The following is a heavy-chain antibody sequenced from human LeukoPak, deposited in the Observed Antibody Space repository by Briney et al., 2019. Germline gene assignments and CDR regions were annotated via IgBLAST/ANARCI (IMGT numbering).Heavy chain of an antibody. Sequence: SETLSLTCTVSGGSISSSSYYWGWIRQPPGKGLEWIGSIYYSGSTYYNTSLKSRVTISVDTSKNQFSLKLSSVTAADTAVYYCARARSGSGWYWFDPWGQGTLVIVSS. CDR3: ARARSGSGWYWFDP. J-gene: IGHJ5*02. V-gene: IGHV4-39*07. CDR2: IYYSGST. CDR1: GGSISSSSYY. D-gene: IGHD6-19*01.